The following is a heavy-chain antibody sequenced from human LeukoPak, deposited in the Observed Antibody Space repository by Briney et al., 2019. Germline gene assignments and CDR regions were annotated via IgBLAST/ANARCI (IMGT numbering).Heavy chain of an antibody. CDR1: GFTFSSYA. V-gene: IGHV3-23*01. CDR2: ISGSGGST. D-gene: IGHD6-6*01. Sequence: GGSLRLSCAASGFTFSSYAMSWVRQAPRKGLEWVSAISGSGGSTYYADSVKGRFTISRDNSKNTLYLQMNSLRAEDTAVYYCAKARPSIAARPHYFDYWGQGTLVTVSS. CDR3: AKARPSIAARPHYFDY. J-gene: IGHJ4*02.